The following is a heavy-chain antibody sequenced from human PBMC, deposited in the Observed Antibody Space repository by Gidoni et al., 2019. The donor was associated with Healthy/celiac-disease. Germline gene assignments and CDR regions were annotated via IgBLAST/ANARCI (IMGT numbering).Heavy chain of an antibody. Sequence: QVQLVESGGGVVQPGRSLRLSCAASGFTFSSYAMHWVRQAPGKGLEWVAVISYDGSNKYYADSVKGRFTISRDNSKNTLYLQMNSLRAEDTAVYYCARDSGDIVVVPAAMRAYYYYYYMDVWGKGTTVTVSS. D-gene: IGHD2-2*01. V-gene: IGHV3-30-3*01. CDR3: ARDSGDIVVVPAAMRAYYYYYYMDV. CDR1: GFTFSSYA. J-gene: IGHJ6*03. CDR2: ISYDGSNK.